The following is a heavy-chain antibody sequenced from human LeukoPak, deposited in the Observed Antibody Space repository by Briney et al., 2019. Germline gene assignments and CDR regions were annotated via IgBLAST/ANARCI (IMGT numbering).Heavy chain of an antibody. Sequence: GGSLRLSCAASGFPFSSYAISWVRQAPGKGLECVSTTSGSGADTSHADSVKGRFTISRDNSKNTVFLQMNSLRAEDTGFYYCAKVDCYSGHDGTPFENWGQGILVTVSS. CDR1: GFPFSSYA. V-gene: IGHV3-23*01. D-gene: IGHD5-12*01. CDR2: TSGSGADT. J-gene: IGHJ4*02. CDR3: AKVDCYSGHDGTPFEN.